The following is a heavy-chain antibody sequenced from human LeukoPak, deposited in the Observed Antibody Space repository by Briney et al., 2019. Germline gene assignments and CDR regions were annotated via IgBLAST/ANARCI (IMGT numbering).Heavy chain of an antibody. J-gene: IGHJ6*03. CDR3: ARAQWTAFDYYYYMDV. V-gene: IGHV3-7*01. D-gene: IGHD3/OR15-3a*01. CDR2: IKQDGSEK. Sequence: GGSLRLSCAASGFTFSSYWMSWVRQAPGKGLEWVANIKQDGSEKYYVDSVKGRFTISRDNAKNSLYLQMNGLRAEDTAIYYCARAQWTAFDYYYYMDVWGKGTTVTVSS. CDR1: GFTFSSYW.